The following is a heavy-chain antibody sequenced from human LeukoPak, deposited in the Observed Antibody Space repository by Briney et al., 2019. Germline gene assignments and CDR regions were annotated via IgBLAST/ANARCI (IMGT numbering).Heavy chain of an antibody. CDR3: TTAPAQVDY. V-gene: IGHV3-48*01. J-gene: IGHJ4*02. CDR1: GFTFSTYT. Sequence: GGSLRLSCAASGFTFSTYTMSWVRQAPGKGLEWVSYIWANSGSTYYADSVKGRFTISRDNAKDSLFLQMISLKPEDSAVYYCTTAPAQVDYWGQGTLVTVSS. CDR2: IWANSGST. D-gene: IGHD1-14*01.